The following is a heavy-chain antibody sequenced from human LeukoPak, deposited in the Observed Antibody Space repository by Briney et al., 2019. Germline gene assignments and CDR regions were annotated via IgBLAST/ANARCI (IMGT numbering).Heavy chain of an antibody. CDR1: DASISGYY. CDR2: IHFSGST. Sequence: PSETLSLTCTVSDASISGYYWSWTRQPPGKGLEWIGSIHFSGSTNYNPSLRSRVTISVDTSKNQLSLKLSSVTAADTAVYYCARDLGGIYFDYWGQGTLVTVS. V-gene: IGHV4-59*01. D-gene: IGHD1-26*01. CDR3: ARDLGGIYFDY. J-gene: IGHJ4*02.